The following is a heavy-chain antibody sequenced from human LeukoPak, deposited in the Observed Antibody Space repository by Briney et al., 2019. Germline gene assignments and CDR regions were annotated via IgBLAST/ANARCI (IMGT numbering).Heavy chain of an antibody. J-gene: IGHJ4*02. Sequence: GGSLRLSCAAPGLTFSSYGMHWVRQAPGKGLEWVAFTRYDGSKNYYADFVKGRFTISRDNSKNTLYLQMNSLRAEDTAVYYCARKYNCGGDCFDYWGQGTLVTVSS. D-gene: IGHD2-21*02. V-gene: IGHV3-30*02. CDR1: GLTFSSYG. CDR3: ARKYNCGGDCFDY. CDR2: TRYDGSKN.